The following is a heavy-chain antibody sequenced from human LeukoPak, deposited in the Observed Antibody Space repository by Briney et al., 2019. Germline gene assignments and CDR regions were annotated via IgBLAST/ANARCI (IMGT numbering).Heavy chain of an antibody. CDR1: GYTFTRYA. D-gene: IGHD3-10*01. J-gene: IGHJ3*02. V-gene: IGHV1-2*02. CDR3: ARVLSSYGSGIHPALGAFDI. Sequence: ASVKVSCKASGYTFTRYAMNWVRQAPGQGLEWMGWINPNSGGTNYAQKFQGRVTMTRDTSISTAYMELSRLRSNDTAVYYCARVLSSYGSGIHPALGAFDIWGQGTMVTVSS. CDR2: INPNSGGT.